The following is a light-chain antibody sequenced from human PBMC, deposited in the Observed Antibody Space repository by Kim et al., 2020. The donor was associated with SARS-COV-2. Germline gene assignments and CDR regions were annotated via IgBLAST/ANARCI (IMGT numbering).Light chain of an antibody. CDR3: QQRSNVPYT. Sequence: EIVLTQSPATLSLSPGERAALSCRASQSISTYLAWYQQKPGQPHRLLIFDASDRATGIPTRFSGSGSGTDFTLSISGLEPEDFAVYYCQQRSNVPYTFGQGTKLEI. CDR1: QSISTY. CDR2: DAS. V-gene: IGKV3-11*01. J-gene: IGKJ2*01.